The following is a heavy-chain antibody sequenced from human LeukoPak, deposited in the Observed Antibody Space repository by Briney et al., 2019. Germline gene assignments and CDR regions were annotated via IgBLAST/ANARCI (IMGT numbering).Heavy chain of an antibody. CDR1: GGSISSSSYY. V-gene: IGHV4-39*01. CDR2: IYYSGST. Sequence: SETLSLTCTVSGGSISSSSYYWGWIRQPPGKGLEWIGSIYYSGSTYYNPSLKSRVTISVDTSKNQFSLKLSSVTAADTAVYYCARHHDIVVVPAANFDYWGQGTLVTVSS. CDR3: ARHHDIVVVPAANFDY. J-gene: IGHJ4*02. D-gene: IGHD2-2*01.